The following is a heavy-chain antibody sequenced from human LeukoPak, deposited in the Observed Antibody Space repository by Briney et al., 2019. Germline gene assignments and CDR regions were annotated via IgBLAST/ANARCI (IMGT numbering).Heavy chain of an antibody. CDR2: ISYDGSNK. D-gene: IGHD4-17*01. J-gene: IGHJ3*02. CDR1: GFTVSSNY. Sequence: GGSLRLSCAASGFTVSSNYMSWVRQAPGKGLEWVAVISYDGSNKYYADSVKGRFTISRDNSKNTLYLQMNSLRAEDTAVYYCARTYGDPTRDAFDIWGQGTMVTVSS. CDR3: ARTYGDPTRDAFDI. V-gene: IGHV3-30-3*01.